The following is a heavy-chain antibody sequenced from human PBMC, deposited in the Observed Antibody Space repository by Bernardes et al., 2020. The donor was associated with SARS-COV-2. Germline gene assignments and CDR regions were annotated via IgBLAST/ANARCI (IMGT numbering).Heavy chain of an antibody. D-gene: IGHD2-21*02. Sequence: ASVKVYCKASGYTFSGQFMNWVRQAPGQGLEWMGWINPNSGATNYAQKFQGRVTMTRDPSISTAYMELYSLKSDDTAVYYCVTGGDYNYWGQGALVTVSS. CDR3: VTGGDYNY. V-gene: IGHV1-2*02. CDR1: GYTFSGQF. J-gene: IGHJ4*02. CDR2: INPNSGAT.